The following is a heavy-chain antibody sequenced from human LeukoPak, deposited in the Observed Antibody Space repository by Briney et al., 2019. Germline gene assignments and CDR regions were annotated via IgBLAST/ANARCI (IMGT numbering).Heavy chain of an antibody. CDR2: ITPNSGDT. CDR3: ARHLIQGGEE. J-gene: IGHJ4*02. D-gene: IGHD5-18*01. V-gene: IGHV1-2*02. Sequence: SVKLSCKTSGYTFTGYYIHGVRQAPAQGLEWMGWITPNSGDTDYTQKFQGRVTMTRDTSISTAYMELFRLRSDDTALYYCARHLIQGGEEWGQGTLVTVSS. CDR1: GYTFTGYY.